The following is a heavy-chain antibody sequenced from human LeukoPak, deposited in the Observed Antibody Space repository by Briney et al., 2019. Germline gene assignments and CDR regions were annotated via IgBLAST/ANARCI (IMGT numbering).Heavy chain of an antibody. J-gene: IGHJ3*02. Sequence: PSQTLSLTCTVSGGSISSYYWSWIRQPPGKGLEWIGYIYYSGSTNYNPSLKSRVTISVDTSKNQFSLKLSSVTAADTAVYYCARRGLGSSGYDAFDIWGQGTMVTVSS. D-gene: IGHD3-22*01. CDR3: ARRGLGSSGYDAFDI. CDR1: GGSISSYY. V-gene: IGHV4-59*08. CDR2: IYYSGST.